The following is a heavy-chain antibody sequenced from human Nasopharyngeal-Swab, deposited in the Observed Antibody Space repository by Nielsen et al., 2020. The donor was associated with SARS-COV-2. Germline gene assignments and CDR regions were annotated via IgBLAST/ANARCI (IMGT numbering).Heavy chain of an antibody. CDR2: ISYEGSKK. CDR3: AKARGLFWFGESRSDAFDI. Sequence: GGSLRLTCAASGFTFNNYGMHWIRQAPGKGLEWVAVISYEGSKKYYVDSVKGRFTISRDYSKNTLYLQMNSLRADDTAVYHCAKARGLFWFGESRSDAFDIWGQGTMVTVSS. D-gene: IGHD3-10*01. CDR1: GFTFNNYG. V-gene: IGHV3-30*18. J-gene: IGHJ3*02.